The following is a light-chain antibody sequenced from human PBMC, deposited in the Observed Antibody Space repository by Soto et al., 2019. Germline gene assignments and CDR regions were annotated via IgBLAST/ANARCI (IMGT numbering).Light chain of an antibody. CDR1: SSDVGGYNY. Sequence: QSALTQPRSVSGSPGQSVTISCTGTSSDVGGYNYVSWYQQHPGKAPKLMIYDVSKRPSGVPDRFSGSKSGTSASLAITGLQAEDEADYYCQSYDSSRSPLYVFGTGTKVTVL. J-gene: IGLJ1*01. V-gene: IGLV2-11*01. CDR2: DVS. CDR3: QSYDSSRSPLYV.